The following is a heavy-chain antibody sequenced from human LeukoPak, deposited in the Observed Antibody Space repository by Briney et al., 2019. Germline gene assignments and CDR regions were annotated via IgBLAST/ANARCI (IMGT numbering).Heavy chain of an antibody. J-gene: IGHJ4*02. V-gene: IGHV3-30*01. CDR3: ARGREAGNRRLGGDDY. D-gene: IGHD3-10*01. CDR2: ISYEGSKK. CDR1: GFTFSNYA. Sequence: PGRSLRLSCAASGFTFSNYAMHWVRQAPGKGLEWVSIISYEGSKKYYANSVKGRLTITRDNSRNTLYLQMNSLRPEDTAVYYCARGREAGNRRLGGDDYWGQGTLVIVSS.